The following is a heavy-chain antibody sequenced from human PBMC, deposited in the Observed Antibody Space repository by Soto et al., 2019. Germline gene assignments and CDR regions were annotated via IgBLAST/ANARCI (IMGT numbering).Heavy chain of an antibody. Sequence: ASVKVSCKASGYTFTSYGISWVRQAPGQGLEWMGWISAYNGNTNYAQKLQGRVTMTTDTSTSTAYMELRSLRSDDTAVYYCARLARPYYYYYMDVWGKGTTVTVPS. CDR1: GYTFTSYG. CDR2: ISAYNGNT. V-gene: IGHV1-18*01. D-gene: IGHD3-3*02. CDR3: ARLARPYYYYYMDV. J-gene: IGHJ6*03.